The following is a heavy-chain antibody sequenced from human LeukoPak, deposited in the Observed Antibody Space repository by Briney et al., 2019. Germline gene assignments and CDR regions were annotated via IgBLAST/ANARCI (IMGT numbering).Heavy chain of an antibody. CDR3: AKGSCSGWYGWFAP. CDR2: FVASGGAT. D-gene: IGHD6-19*01. CDR1: GFTFSNYA. Sequence: GGSLSLSCPASGFTFSNYAMYWFRQAPGKGLDWVQSFVASGGATYYADSVKGRFTIYRDNSKNTFYLQMNSLRAEDTAVYSCAKGSCSGWYGWFAPWGQGILVTVSS. J-gene: IGHJ5*02. V-gene: IGHV3-23*01.